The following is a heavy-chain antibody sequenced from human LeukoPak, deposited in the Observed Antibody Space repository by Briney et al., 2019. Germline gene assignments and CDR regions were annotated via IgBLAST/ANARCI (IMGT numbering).Heavy chain of an antibody. D-gene: IGHD3-3*01. V-gene: IGHV3-30*02. CDR2: IRYDGNDK. CDR1: GFTFSNYG. CDR3: ARDFHLRFLNRSQQEGALTYYMDV. Sequence: PGGSLRLSCAASGFTFSNYGMHWVRQAPGRGLEWVAFIRYDGNDKYYADSVKGRFTISRDNSKNTLYLQMNSLRAEDTAMYYCARDFHLRFLNRSQQEGALTYYMDVWGKGTTVTVSS. J-gene: IGHJ6*03.